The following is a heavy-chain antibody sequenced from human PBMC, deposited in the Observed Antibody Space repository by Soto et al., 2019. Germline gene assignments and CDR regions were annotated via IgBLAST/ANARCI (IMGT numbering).Heavy chain of an antibody. CDR1: GGTFSSYA. CDR2: IIPIFGTA. V-gene: IGHV1-69*13. D-gene: IGHD5-12*01. J-gene: IGHJ4*02. CDR3: AGYLDQAYFDY. Sequence: ASVKVSCKASGGTFSSYAISWVRQAPGQGLEWMGGIIPIFGTANYAQKFQGRVTITADESTSTAYMELSSLRSEDTAVYYCAGYLDQAYFDYWGQGTLVTVSS.